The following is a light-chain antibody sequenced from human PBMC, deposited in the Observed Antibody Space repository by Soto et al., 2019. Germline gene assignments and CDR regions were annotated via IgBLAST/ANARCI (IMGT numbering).Light chain of an antibody. Sequence: QSVLTQPRSASGTPGQRATISCTGSSSNIGSNYVYWYQQLPGTAPKLLIYRNNQRPSGVPDRFSGSKSGTSASLAISGLRSEDEADYYCAAWDDSLSGFYVFGTGTKVTVL. J-gene: IGLJ1*01. CDR1: SSNIGSNY. CDR3: AAWDDSLSGFYV. V-gene: IGLV1-47*01. CDR2: RNN.